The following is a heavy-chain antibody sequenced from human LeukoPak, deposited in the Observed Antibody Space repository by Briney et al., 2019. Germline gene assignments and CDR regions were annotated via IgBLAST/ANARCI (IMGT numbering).Heavy chain of an antibody. CDR3: ARDLAVAVNYYGMDV. V-gene: IGHV3-74*01. J-gene: IGHJ6*02. D-gene: IGHD6-19*01. Sequence: GGSLRLSCAVSGFTFSSYWMHWVRQAPGKGLVWVSRINSDGSSTSYADSVKGRFTISRGNAKNTLYLQMNSLRAEDTAVYYCARDLAVAVNYYGMDVWGQGTTVTVSS. CDR1: GFTFSSYW. CDR2: INSDGSST.